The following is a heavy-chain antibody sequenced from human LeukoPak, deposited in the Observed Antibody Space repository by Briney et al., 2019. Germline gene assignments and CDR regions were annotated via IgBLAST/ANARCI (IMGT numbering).Heavy chain of an antibody. V-gene: IGHV4-31*03. CDR2: IYYSGST. J-gene: IGHJ4*02. CDR1: GGSISSGGYY. D-gene: IGHD2-21*01. Sequence: SETLSLTCTVSGGSISSGGYYWSWIRQHPGKGLEWIGYIYYSGSTYYNPSLKSRVTISVDTSKNQFSLKLSSVTAADTAVYYCARGIAKSRLFDYWGQGTLATVSS. CDR3: ARGIAKSRLFDY.